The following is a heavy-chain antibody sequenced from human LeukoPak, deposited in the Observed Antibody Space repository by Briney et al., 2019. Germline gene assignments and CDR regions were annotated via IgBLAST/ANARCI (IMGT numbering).Heavy chain of an antibody. D-gene: IGHD3-10*01. Sequence: KPGGSRRLSCPASGFSFSSYSMNWVRQAPGKRLEWVSSISSSSSYIYYADSVKGRFTISRDNAKNSLYLQMNSLRAEDTAVYYCARDTAPDTPYYGSGNNWFDPWGQGTLVTVSS. CDR2: ISSSSSYI. CDR1: GFSFSSYS. J-gene: IGHJ5*02. CDR3: ARDTAPDTPYYGSGNNWFDP. V-gene: IGHV3-21*01.